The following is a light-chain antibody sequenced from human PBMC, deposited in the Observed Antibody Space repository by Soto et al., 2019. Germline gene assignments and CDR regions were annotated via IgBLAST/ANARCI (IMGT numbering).Light chain of an antibody. V-gene: IGLV2-23*02. CDR1: SSDVGSYNL. CDR3: CSYAGSSTFYVV. Sequence: QSVLTQPASVSGSPGQSITISCTGTSSDVGSYNLASWYQQHPGKAPKLMIYEVSKRPSGVSNRFSGSKSGNTASLTISGLQAEDEADYYCCSYAGSSTFYVVFGGGTKVTVL. CDR2: EVS. J-gene: IGLJ2*01.